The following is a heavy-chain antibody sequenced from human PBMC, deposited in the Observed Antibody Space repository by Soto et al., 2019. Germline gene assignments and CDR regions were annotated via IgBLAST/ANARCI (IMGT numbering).Heavy chain of an antibody. Sequence: QVQLVQSGAEVKKPGASVKVSCKASGYTFTGYYMHWVRQAPGQGLERMGWINPNSGGTNYGQKFQGWVNMTRDTSISTAYMELSSLISDDTASYYCARDPWLRGIWGQGTLVTVSS. CDR2: INPNSGGT. D-gene: IGHD5-12*01. J-gene: IGHJ4*02. CDR3: ARDPWLRGI. V-gene: IGHV1-2*04. CDR1: GYTFTGYY.